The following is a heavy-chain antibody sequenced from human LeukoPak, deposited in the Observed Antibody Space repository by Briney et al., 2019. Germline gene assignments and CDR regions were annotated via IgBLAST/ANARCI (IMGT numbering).Heavy chain of an antibody. CDR1: GFMFSDYY. V-gene: IGHV3-11*04. CDR2: ISSSGSIT. D-gene: IGHD3-10*01. CDR3: ARGGYGSGSYYPDAFDI. J-gene: IGHJ3*02. Sequence: GGSLRLSCAASGFMFSDYYMSWIRQAPGKGLEWVSYISSSGSITYYADSVKGRFTISRDNSKNTLYLQMNSLRAEDTAVYYCARGGYGSGSYYPDAFDIWGQGTMVTVSS.